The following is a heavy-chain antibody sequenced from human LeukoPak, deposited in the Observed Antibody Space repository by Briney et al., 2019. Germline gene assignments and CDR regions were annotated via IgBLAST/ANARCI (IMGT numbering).Heavy chain of an antibody. D-gene: IGHD6-19*01. CDR2: IKQDGSEK. CDR1: GFTFSSYS. CDR3: AGHPAVAAFDI. V-gene: IGHV3-7*01. Sequence: GGSLRLSCAASGFTFSSYSMNWVRQAPGKGLEWVANIKQDGSEKYYVDSVKGRFTISRDNAKNSLYLQMNSLRAEDTAVYYCAGHPAVAAFDIWGQGTMVTVSS. J-gene: IGHJ3*02.